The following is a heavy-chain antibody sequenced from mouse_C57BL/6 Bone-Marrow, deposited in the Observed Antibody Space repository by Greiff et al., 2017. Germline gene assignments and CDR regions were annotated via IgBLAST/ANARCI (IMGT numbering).Heavy chain of an antibody. V-gene: IGHV1-74*01. CDR2: IHPSDSDT. Sequence: VQLQQPGAELVKPGASVKVSCKASGYTFTSYWMHWVKQRPGQGLEWIGRIHPSDSDTNYNQKFKGKATLTVDKTSSTAYMQLSSLTSEDTAVYYCATIYYDYDILNYRGQGTTHTVAS. J-gene: IGHJ2*01. CDR3: ATIYYDYDILNY. D-gene: IGHD2-4*01. CDR1: GYTFTSYW.